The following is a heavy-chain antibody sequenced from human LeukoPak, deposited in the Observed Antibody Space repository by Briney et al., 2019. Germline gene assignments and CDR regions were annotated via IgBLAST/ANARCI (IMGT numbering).Heavy chain of an antibody. Sequence: PGGSLRLSCAASGFTFSGFAMSWVRQAPGKGLEWVSAISGSGGSTYYADSVKGRFTISRDNSKNTLYLQMNSLRAEDTAVYYCATADYGDYHQDDWYFDLWGRGTLVTVSS. J-gene: IGHJ2*01. CDR3: ATADYGDYHQDDWYFDL. D-gene: IGHD4-17*01. V-gene: IGHV3-23*01. CDR2: ISGSGGST. CDR1: GFTFSGFA.